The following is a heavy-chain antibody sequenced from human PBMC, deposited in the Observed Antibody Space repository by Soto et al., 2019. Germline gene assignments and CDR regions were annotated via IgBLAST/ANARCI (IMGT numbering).Heavy chain of an antibody. Sequence: QVQLQESGPGLVKPSQTLSLTCTVSGGSISSGGYFWSWIRQHPGKGLEWIGYIDYSGSTAYNPSLKTRVTISVDTAKNQFSMKLSSVTAADTAVYYCARGSTTDYYGSGSFADYWGQGTLVTVSS. J-gene: IGHJ4*02. D-gene: IGHD3-10*01. CDR3: ARGSTTDYYGSGSFADY. CDR2: IDYSGST. V-gene: IGHV4-31*03. CDR1: GGSISSGGYF.